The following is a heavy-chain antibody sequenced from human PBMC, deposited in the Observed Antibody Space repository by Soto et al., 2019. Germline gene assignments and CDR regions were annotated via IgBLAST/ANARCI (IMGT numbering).Heavy chain of an antibody. D-gene: IGHD2-2*01. CDR1: GFTFSYYG. CDR2: ISYDGSNR. CDR3: AKDLPRAGDYAMDV. Sequence: GGSLRLSCAASGFTFSYYGLHWVRHAPGKGLEWVAGISYDGSNRYYGDSVKGRFSISRDNPNNTLYLQMNSLRDEDTAVYYCAKDLPRAGDYAMDVWGQGTTVTVSS. V-gene: IGHV3-30*18. J-gene: IGHJ6*02.